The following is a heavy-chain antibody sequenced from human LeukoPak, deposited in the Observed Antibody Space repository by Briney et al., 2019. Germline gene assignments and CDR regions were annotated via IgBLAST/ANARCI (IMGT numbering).Heavy chain of an antibody. Sequence: PGGSLRLSCAASGFTFSSYGMHWVRQAPGKGLEWVAFIQYDGNNRDYADSVKGRFTISRANAKNSLYLQMNSLRAEDTAVYYCARGRIPVATYLWGQGTLVTVSS. D-gene: IGHD5-12*01. CDR3: ARGRIPVATYL. V-gene: IGHV3-30*02. J-gene: IGHJ5*02. CDR2: IQYDGNNR. CDR1: GFTFSSYG.